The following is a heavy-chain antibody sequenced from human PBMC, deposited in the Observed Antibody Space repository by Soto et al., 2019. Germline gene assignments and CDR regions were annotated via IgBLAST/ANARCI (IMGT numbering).Heavy chain of an antibody. CDR2: ISYDGSDT. Sequence: GGSLRLSCAASGFTFRSYGMHWVRQAPGKGLEWVSVISYDGSDTFYADSVKGRFTISRDNSKNTVHLQMHSLRAEDTAVYYCAKDLVTGAFDYWGQGTLVTVSS. CDR3: AKDLVTGAFDY. CDR1: GFTFRSYG. D-gene: IGHD3-10*01. J-gene: IGHJ4*02. V-gene: IGHV3-30*18.